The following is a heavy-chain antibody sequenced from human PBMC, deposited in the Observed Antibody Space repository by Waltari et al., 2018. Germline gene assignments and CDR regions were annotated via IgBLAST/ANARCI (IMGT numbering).Heavy chain of an antibody. Sequence: QVQLQESGPGLVKPSETLSLTCTVSGDSMRRYYWTWIRQSPGTGLECICYIYYSGRTNYNPSLKSRVIISVDMSKNQFSLQLNSVTTTDTGVYYCARDREEGVFDSWGQGTLVTVAS. CDR2: IYYSGRT. CDR3: ARDREEGVFDS. CDR1: GDSMRRYY. V-gene: IGHV4-59*01. J-gene: IGHJ4*02.